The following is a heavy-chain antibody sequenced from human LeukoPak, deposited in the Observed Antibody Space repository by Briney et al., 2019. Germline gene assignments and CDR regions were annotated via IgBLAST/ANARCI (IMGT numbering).Heavy chain of an antibody. CDR1: GGSISSYY. CDR3: VRRRGRGVVPAAIAFDY. V-gene: IGHV4-4*07. J-gene: IGHJ4*02. Sequence: SETLSLTCTVSGGSISSYYWSWIRQPAGKGLEWIGRIYTSGSTNYNPSLKSRVTISVDTSKNQFSLKLSSVTAADTAVYYCVRRRGRGVVPAAIAFDYWGQGTLVTVSS. CDR2: IYTSGST. D-gene: IGHD2-2*01.